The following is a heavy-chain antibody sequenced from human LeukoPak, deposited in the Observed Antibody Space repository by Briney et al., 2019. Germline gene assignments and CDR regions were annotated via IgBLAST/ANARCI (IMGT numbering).Heavy chain of an antibody. CDR2: IWSDGTNK. D-gene: IGHD6-19*01. Sequence: GGSLTLSCAASGFTFSNYAMHWVRQAPGTGLELVAVIWSDGTNKYYGDSVRGRFTISRDNSKNRLYLQMNSLRAEDTAVYYCAKARGSGWHDPRYLDYWGKGTLVTVSS. J-gene: IGHJ4*02. CDR3: AKARGSGWHDPRYLDY. CDR1: GFTFSNYA. V-gene: IGHV3-33*06.